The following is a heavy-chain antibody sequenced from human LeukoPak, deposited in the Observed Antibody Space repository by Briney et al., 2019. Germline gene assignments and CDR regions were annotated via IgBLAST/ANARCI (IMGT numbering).Heavy chain of an antibody. D-gene: IGHD3-10*01. V-gene: IGHV3-48*04. Sequence: GGSLRLSCAASGFTFSSYSMNWVRQAPGKGLEWVSYISSSSNTIYYADSVKGRFTISRDNAKNSLYLQMNSLRAEDTAVYYCARDWSYGVRGVVDYWGQGTLVTVSS. J-gene: IGHJ4*02. CDR1: GFTFSSYS. CDR2: ISSSSNTI. CDR3: ARDWSYGVRGVVDY.